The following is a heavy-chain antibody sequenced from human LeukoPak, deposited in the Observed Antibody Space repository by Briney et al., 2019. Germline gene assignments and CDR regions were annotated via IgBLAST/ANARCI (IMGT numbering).Heavy chain of an antibody. Sequence: SETLSLTCAVYGGSFSGYYWSWIRQPPGKGLEWIGEINHSGSTNYNPSLKSRVTISVDTSKNQFSLKLSSVTAADTAVYYCASLGYCSSTSCLISRASVDVWGKGTTVTVSS. V-gene: IGHV4-34*01. J-gene: IGHJ6*04. CDR3: ASLGYCSSTSCLISRASVDV. D-gene: IGHD2-2*01. CDR1: GGSFSGYY. CDR2: INHSGST.